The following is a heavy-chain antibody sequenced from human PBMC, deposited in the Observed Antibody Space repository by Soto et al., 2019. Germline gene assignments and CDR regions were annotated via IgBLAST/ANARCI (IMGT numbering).Heavy chain of an antibody. CDR3: VRETWARRLGYGHYEDEYYGLSV. V-gene: IGHV1-8*01. Sequence: ASVKVSCKTSADTFTSYTINWVRQAPGQGLEWMGYVNPDSGKTAYAQKFQGRVTMAMHTSINTAYMELGNLRTEDTAVYYCVRETWARRLGYGHYEDEYYGLSVWGQGTTVTVSS. CDR2: VNPDSGKT. CDR1: ADTFTSYT. J-gene: IGHJ6*02. D-gene: IGHD4-17*01.